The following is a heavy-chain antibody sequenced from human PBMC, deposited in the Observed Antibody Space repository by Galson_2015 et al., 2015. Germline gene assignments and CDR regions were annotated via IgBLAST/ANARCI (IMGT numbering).Heavy chain of an antibody. Sequence: ETLSLTCTVSGGSIRSSSYYWVWIRQPPGKGLEWIGSIYYYGSTDYNPSLKSRVTISADTSRNQFSLNLSSVTAADTAVYYCARQDYYDSSMGYWGQGTLVTVSS. CDR2: IYYYGST. CDR3: ARQDYYDSSMGY. V-gene: IGHV4-39*01. J-gene: IGHJ4*02. CDR1: GGSIRSSSYY. D-gene: IGHD3-22*01.